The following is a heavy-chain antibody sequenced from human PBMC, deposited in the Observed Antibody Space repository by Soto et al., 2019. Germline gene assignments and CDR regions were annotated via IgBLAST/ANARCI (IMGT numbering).Heavy chain of an antibody. D-gene: IGHD6-25*01. CDR2: IINNGGDT. V-gene: IGHV3-23*01. J-gene: IGHJ2*01. CDR3: AKFQGLPLWSWSIDL. CDR1: GFTFSTYA. Sequence: EVQLLESGGDLVQPGGSLRLSCAASGFTFSTYAMTWVRQAPGKGLEWVSTIINNGGDTYYADSVKGRFTISRDNSKSMLYLQMNSLRPDDTAVYYCAKFQGLPLWSWSIDLWGRGTPITVSS.